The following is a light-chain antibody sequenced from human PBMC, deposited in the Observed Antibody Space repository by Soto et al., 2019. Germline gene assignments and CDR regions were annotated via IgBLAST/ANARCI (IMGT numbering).Light chain of an antibody. CDR1: QSVSSNY. V-gene: IGKV3-20*01. CDR3: QQYGSSPLT. Sequence: EVVLTQSTGTLSLSPGERATLSCRASQSVSSNYLAWHQQKPGQAPRLLIYGASNRATGIPDRFSGSGSGTDFTLTISRLESEDFAVYFCQQYGSSPLTFGGGTKVEIK. J-gene: IGKJ4*01. CDR2: GAS.